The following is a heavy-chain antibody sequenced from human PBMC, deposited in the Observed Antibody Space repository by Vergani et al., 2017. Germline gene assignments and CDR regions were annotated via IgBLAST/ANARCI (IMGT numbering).Heavy chain of an antibody. CDR2: ISGSGGST. D-gene: IGHD2-2*01. J-gene: IGHJ4*02. CDR1: GFTFSSYA. V-gene: IGHV3-23*01. Sequence: EVQLLESGGGFVQPGGSLRLSCAASGFTFSSYAMSWVRQAPGKGLDWVSSISGSGGSTYYADSVKGRFTISRDNSKNSVYLQTNSLRAEDTAVYYCTRGYCSTSSCLFDYWGQGTLVTVSS. CDR3: TRGYCSTSSCLFDY.